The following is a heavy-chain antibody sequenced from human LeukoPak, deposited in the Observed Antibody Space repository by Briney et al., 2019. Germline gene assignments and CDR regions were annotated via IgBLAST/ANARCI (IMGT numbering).Heavy chain of an antibody. J-gene: IGHJ1*01. CDR1: GFTFSSYA. Sequence: GGSLRLSCAASGFTFSSYAIHWVRQAPGKGLEWVAVISYDGSNKYYADSVKGRFTVSRDNSKNTLYLHMNSLRVEDTAVYYCARVGQQLDRYFQHWGQGTLVTVSS. CDR3: ARVGQQLDRYFQH. CDR2: ISYDGSNK. V-gene: IGHV3-30-3*01. D-gene: IGHD6-13*01.